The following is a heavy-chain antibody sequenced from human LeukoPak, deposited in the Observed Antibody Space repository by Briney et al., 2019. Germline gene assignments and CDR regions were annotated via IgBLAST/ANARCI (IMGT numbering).Heavy chain of an antibody. J-gene: IGHJ4*02. D-gene: IGHD1-26*01. CDR1: GYTFTDYY. V-gene: IGHV1-2*02. CDR3: ATLGATSFDY. CDR2: IVPNSGGT. Sequence: GASVKVSCKXSGYTFTDYYIHWVRQAPGQGLERMGWIVPNSGGTKYAQKFQGRVTMTRDTSISTAYMELSRLRYDDTAVYYCATLGATSFDYWGQGALVTVSS.